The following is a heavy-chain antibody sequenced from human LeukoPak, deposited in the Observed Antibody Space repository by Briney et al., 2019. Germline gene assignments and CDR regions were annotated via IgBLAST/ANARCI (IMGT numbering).Heavy chain of an antibody. CDR2: IYSGGST. D-gene: IGHD2-15*01. CDR3: ASDSYSPEYFQH. J-gene: IGHJ1*01. V-gene: IGHV3-66*01. CDR1: GSSVSNNY. Sequence: GGSLRLSCAASGSSVSNNYMSWVRQAPGKGLEWVSVIYSGGSTFYADSVKGRFTISRDNSKNTLYLQMNSLRAEDTAVYYCASDSYSPEYFQHWGQGTLVTVSS.